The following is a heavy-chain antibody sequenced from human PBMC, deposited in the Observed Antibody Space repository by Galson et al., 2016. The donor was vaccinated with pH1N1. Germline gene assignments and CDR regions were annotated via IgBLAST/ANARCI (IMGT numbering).Heavy chain of an antibody. D-gene: IGHD2-21*01. Sequence: PALVKPTQTLTLTCTFSGFSLSISGVGVSWIRQPPGKALEWLALIYWDDHKRYSPSLKSRLTITKDTSKNQVVLTMTNMDPEDTATYYGEHHPGLLEATGVGNWGQGTLVTVSS. CDR3: EHHPGLLEATGVGN. V-gene: IGHV2-5*02. J-gene: IGHJ4*02. CDR1: GFSLSISGVG. CDR2: IYWDDHK.